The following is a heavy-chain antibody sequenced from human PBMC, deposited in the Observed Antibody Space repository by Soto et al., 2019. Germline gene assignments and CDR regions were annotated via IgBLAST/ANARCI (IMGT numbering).Heavy chain of an antibody. V-gene: IGHV4-59*01. CDR2: IYYSGST. CDR3: ARCIGCGWYLWYFDL. J-gene: IGHJ2*01. Sequence: QVQLQESGPGLGKPSKTLSLTCTGPGGSISSYKWRWIRQPPGKGLEWIGCIYYSGSTNNNPSLKSRVTISVGTSKSLCSLKLSSVSAADTAVYYCARCIGCGWYLWYFDLWGRGTLVTVSS. CDR1: GGSISSYK. D-gene: IGHD6-19*01.